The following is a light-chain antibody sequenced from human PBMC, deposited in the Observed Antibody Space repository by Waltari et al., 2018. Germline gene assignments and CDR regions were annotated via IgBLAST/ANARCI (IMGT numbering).Light chain of an antibody. Sequence: DIQLTQSPSFLSASVGDSVTITCRASQGIRSSLTWYQLKPGKAPMLLIYAASTLQAGVPSRFSASGSGTDFTLTISSLQPEDFAIYYCQQFDIYPITFGGGTKVEIK. CDR3: QQFDIYPIT. J-gene: IGKJ4*01. CDR1: QGIRSS. CDR2: AAS. V-gene: IGKV1-9*01.